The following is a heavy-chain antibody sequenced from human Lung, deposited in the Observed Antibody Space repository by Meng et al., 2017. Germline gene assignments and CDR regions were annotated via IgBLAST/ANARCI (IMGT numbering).Heavy chain of an antibody. CDR3: ARYLAGGYGDYFDY. J-gene: IGHJ4*02. CDR2: IYHSGST. V-gene: IGHV4-4*02. Sequence: QGVREEPGPGLVKPSGTLSLTCAVFGGSISSSNWWSWVRQPPGKGLEWIGEIYHSGSTNYNPSLKSRVTISVDKSKNQFSLKLSSVTAADTAVYYCARYLAGGYGDYFDYWGQGTLVTVSS. D-gene: IGHD4-17*01. CDR1: GGSISSSNW.